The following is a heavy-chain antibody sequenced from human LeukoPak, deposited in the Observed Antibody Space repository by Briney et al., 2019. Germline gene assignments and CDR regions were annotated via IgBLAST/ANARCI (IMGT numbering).Heavy chain of an antibody. CDR1: VFTPCSYA. J-gene: IGHJ5*02. CDR3: AKEQQIPSWFDP. V-gene: IGHV3-23*01. Sequence: SLRLSSAPSVFTPCSYAMSWVRQAPGKGLGWVSAISGSGGSTYYADSVKGRFTISRDNSKNTLYLQMNSLRAEDTAVYYCAKEQQIPSWFDPWGQGTLVTVSS. CDR2: ISGSGGST. D-gene: IGHD6-13*01.